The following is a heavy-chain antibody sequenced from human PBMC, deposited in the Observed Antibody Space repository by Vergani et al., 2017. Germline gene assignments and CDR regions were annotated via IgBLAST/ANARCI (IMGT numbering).Heavy chain of an antibody. Sequence: QMQLQESGPGLVKASETLSLTCTVSGDSIISRSYYWGWIRQPPGKGLEWIGSIYNSGNGDSSSSLKSRVTISADRSKNQFSLRLTSVTAADTAVYYCASGKYYSDSTSHFRGRYFDVWRRGTLVTVPS. CDR3: ASGKYYSDSTSHFRGRYFDV. CDR1: GDSIISRSYY. D-gene: IGHD3-16*01. CDR2: IYNSGNG. V-gene: IGHV4-39*01. J-gene: IGHJ2*01.